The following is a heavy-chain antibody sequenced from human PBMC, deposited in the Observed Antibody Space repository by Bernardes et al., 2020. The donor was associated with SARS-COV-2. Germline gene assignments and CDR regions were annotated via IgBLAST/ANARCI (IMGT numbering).Heavy chain of an antibody. Sequence: GESLKISCKGSGYSFSNYWIAWVRQMPGKGLEWMGMIYPDDSDTRYSPSFQGQVTFSADKSITTAYLQWSSLKASDTAMYYCARLGSATENWFFLYWGQGTLVTVSS. CDR3: ARLGSATENWFFLY. D-gene: IGHD2-15*01. J-gene: IGHJ1*01. CDR2: IYPDDSDT. CDR1: GYSFSNYW. V-gene: IGHV5-51*01.